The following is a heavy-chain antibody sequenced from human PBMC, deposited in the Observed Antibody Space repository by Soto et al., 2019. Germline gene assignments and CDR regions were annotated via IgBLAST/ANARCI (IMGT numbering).Heavy chain of an antibody. CDR3: ARDNRGYDSDDGAFDF. V-gene: IGHV3-23*01. Sequence: GGSLRLSCAASGFTFSSYAMSWVRQAPGKGLEWVSTVSGSGSSTYYADSVKGRFTISRHNSKNTLYLQMNSLRAEDTAVYYCARDNRGYDSDDGAFDFWGQGTMVTVSS. J-gene: IGHJ3*01. CDR1: GFTFSSYA. CDR2: VSGSGSST. D-gene: IGHD5-12*01.